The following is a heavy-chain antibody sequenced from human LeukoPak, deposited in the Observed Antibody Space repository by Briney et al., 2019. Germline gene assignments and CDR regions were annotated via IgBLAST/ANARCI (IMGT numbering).Heavy chain of an antibody. CDR2: IYSSDNT. Sequence: GGSLRLSCAASGFTVSGNYMSWVRQAPGKGLEWVSVIYSSDNTYYTDSVKGRFTISRDNSKNTLYLQMNSLRAEDTAVYYCAGRRVLDASFDYWGQGTLVTVSS. J-gene: IGHJ4*02. CDR1: GFTVSGNY. CDR3: AGRRVLDASFDY. V-gene: IGHV3-66*02. D-gene: IGHD3-16*01.